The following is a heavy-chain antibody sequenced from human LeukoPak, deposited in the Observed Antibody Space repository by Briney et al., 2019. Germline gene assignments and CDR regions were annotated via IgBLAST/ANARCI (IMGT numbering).Heavy chain of an antibody. V-gene: IGHV3-15*01. CDR1: GCTFSNAG. CDR3: TTGIPGAEDAFDI. Sequence: GGSIRVSCAASGCTFSNAGMSWVRQAPGKGLEWFRRIKSKTDGGTTAYAAPVKGRFTISKDDSKNTLYLQMNSLKTAYTAVYYCTTGIPGAEDAFDIWGQGTMVTVSS. J-gene: IGHJ3*02. CDR2: IKSKTDGGTT. D-gene: IGHD2-21*01.